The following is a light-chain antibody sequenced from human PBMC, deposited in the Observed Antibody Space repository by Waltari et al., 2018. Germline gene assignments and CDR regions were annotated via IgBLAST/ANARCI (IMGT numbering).Light chain of an antibody. CDR2: DIH. CDR1: SSAVGGYNF. V-gene: IGLV2-11*01. CDR3: CSYVGSNIYWV. Sequence: QSALTQPRSVSGSPGQSVTISCTGTSSAVGGYNFVSWYQQHPDKAPKLIIYDIHKRPPGGPDRFSGSKSGNTASLTISGLQAEDEADYYCCSYVGSNIYWVFGGGTKLTVL. J-gene: IGLJ3*02.